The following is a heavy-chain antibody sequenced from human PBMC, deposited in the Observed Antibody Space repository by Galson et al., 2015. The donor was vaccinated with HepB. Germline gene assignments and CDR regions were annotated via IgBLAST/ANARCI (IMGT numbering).Heavy chain of an antibody. J-gene: IGHJ5*02. CDR2: ISADNGNT. Sequence: SVKVSCKASGYTLTSYGISWVRQAPGQGLEWMGWISADNGNTNYAQKLQGRVTMTTDTSTSTAYMELRSLRSDDTAVYYCAREGGSTTTQDWFDPWGQGTLVTVSS. D-gene: IGHD2-2*01. CDR3: AREGGSTTTQDWFDP. V-gene: IGHV1-18*01. CDR1: GYTLTSYG.